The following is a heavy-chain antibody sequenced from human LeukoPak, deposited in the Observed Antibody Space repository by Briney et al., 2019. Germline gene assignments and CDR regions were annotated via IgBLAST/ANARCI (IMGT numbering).Heavy chain of an antibody. CDR1: GGSISSYY. V-gene: IGHV4-4*07. Sequence: SETLSLTCTVSGGSISSYYWSWIRQPAGKGLEWIGRIYTSGSTNYNPSLKSRVTMSVDTSKNQFSLKLSSVTAADTAVYYCARDLRIPAVAYYYYSMDVWGQGTTVTVSS. CDR2: IYTSGST. D-gene: IGHD2-2*01. J-gene: IGHJ6*02. CDR3: ARDLRIPAVAYYYYSMDV.